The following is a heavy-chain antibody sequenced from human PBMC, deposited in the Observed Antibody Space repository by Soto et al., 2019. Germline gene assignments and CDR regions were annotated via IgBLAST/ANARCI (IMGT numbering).Heavy chain of an antibody. Sequence: QVQLQESGPGLVKPSQTLSLTCTVSGGSISSGDYYWIWIRQPPGKVLEWIGYIYYSGSTYYNPSLTNRVTISVDTSKNQFSLKLSSVTAADTAVYYCARAQGSGFLVSWGQGTLVTVSS. CDR3: ARAQGSGFLVS. V-gene: IGHV4-30-4*01. CDR2: IYYSGST. J-gene: IGHJ4*02. CDR1: GGSISSGDYY. D-gene: IGHD3-10*01.